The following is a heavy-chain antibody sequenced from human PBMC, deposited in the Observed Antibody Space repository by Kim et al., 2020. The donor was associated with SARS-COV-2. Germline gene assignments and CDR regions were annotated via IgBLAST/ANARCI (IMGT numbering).Heavy chain of an antibody. D-gene: IGHD3-10*01. V-gene: IGHV1-69*13. CDR3: ARAGWNYGSGSYRHSPYNYYGMDV. Sequence: SVKVSCKASGGTFSSYAISWVRQAPGQGLEWMGGIIPIFGTANYAQKFQGRVTITADESTSTAYMELSSLRSEDTAVYYCARAGWNYGSGSYRHSPYNYYGMDVWGQGTTGTVSS. CDR1: GGTFSSYA. J-gene: IGHJ6*02. CDR2: IIPIFGTA.